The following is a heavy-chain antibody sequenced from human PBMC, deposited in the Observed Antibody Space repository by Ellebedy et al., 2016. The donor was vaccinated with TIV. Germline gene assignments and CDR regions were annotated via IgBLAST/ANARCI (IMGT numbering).Heavy chain of an antibody. CDR2: ISSSYSRI. Sequence: GESLKISXAGSGFTFSSFDMHWVRQAPGKGLEWVSFISSSYSRIEYAGSVKGRFTISRDNAQNSLYLQMNSLRVEDTAVYFCAREPYNWNDVGWFDPWGQGTLVAVSS. J-gene: IGHJ5*02. D-gene: IGHD1-20*01. CDR3: AREPYNWNDVGWFDP. V-gene: IGHV3-48*01. CDR1: GFTFSSFD.